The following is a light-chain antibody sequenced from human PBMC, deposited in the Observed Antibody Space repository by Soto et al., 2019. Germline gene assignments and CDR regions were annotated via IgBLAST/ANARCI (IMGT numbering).Light chain of an antibody. CDR1: QSVGSN. CDR2: GAS. J-gene: IGKJ1*01. CDR3: QQYNNWPPDRT. V-gene: IGKV3-15*01. Sequence: EIVMTQSPATLSVSPGERATLSCRASQSVGSNLAWYQLKPGQAPRLLIYGASTRTTGIPARFSGSGSGTDFTLTISSLQSEYFAIYFCQQYNNWPPDRTFGQGTKVEIK.